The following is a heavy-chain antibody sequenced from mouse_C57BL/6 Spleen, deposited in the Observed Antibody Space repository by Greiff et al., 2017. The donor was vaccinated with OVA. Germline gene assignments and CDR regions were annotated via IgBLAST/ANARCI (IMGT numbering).Heavy chain of an antibody. J-gene: IGHJ3*01. CDR1: GYTFTSYW. D-gene: IGHD2-1*01. Sequence: QVQLQQPGAELVKPGASVKMSCKASGYTFTSYWITWVKQRPGQGLEWIGDIYPGSGSTNYNEKFKSKATLTVDTSSSTAYMQLSSLTSEDSAVYYCAREGIYYGNYGAYWGQGTLVTVSA. V-gene: IGHV1-55*01. CDR3: AREGIYYGNYGAY. CDR2: IYPGSGST.